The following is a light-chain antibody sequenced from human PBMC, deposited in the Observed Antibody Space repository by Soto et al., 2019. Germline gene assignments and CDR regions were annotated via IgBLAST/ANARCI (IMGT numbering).Light chain of an antibody. CDR2: SNN. CDR3: PAWDDSLNGVV. J-gene: IGLJ2*01. V-gene: IGLV1-44*01. CDR1: SSNIGSNT. Sequence: QSVLTQPPSASGTPGQRGTISCSGSSSNIGSNTVNWYQQLPGTAPKLLIYSNNQRPSGVPDRFSGSKSGTSASLAISGLQYEDEADYYCPAWDDSLNGVVFGGGTKLTVL.